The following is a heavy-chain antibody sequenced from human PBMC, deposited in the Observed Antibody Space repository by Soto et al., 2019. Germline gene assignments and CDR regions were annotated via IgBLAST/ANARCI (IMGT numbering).Heavy chain of an antibody. V-gene: IGHV4-59*01. CDR1: GGSISSYY. D-gene: IGHD3-10*01. Sequence: SEILSLTCTVSGGSISSYYWSWIRQPPGKGLEWIGYIYYSGSTNYNPSLKSRVTISVDTSKNQFSLKLSSVTAAGTAVYYCARDITMVRGVIGAFDYWGQGTLVNVSS. CDR3: ARDITMVRGVIGAFDY. CDR2: IYYSGST. J-gene: IGHJ4*02.